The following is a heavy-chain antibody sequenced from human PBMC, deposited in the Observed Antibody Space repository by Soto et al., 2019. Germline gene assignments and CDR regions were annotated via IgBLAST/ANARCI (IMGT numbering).Heavy chain of an antibody. CDR1: GGSISSGGYY. V-gene: IGHV4-31*03. CDR2: IHNSGST. CDR3: ARDPAP. Sequence: QVQLQESGPGLVKPSQTLSLTCTVSGGSISSGGYYWSWIRQHPGKGLEWIGYIHNSGSTYYNPSLQRRVTISAGTSKHQFSLKLSSVTAADTAVYCCARDPAPWGQGTLVTVSS. J-gene: IGHJ5*02.